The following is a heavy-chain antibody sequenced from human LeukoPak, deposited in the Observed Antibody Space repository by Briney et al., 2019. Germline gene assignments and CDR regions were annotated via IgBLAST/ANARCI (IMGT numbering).Heavy chain of an antibody. D-gene: IGHD3-22*01. J-gene: IGHJ4*02. Sequence: GGSLRLSCATSGFTFKNYAMNWVRQAPGKGLEWVSSISGDSSDIYYADSVMGRSTISRDNAKNSVYLQINSLRAEDTAIYYCAKRGYSVGSGYDYWGQGTLVTVSS. V-gene: IGHV3-21*01. CDR1: GFTFKNYA. CDR3: AKRGYSVGSGYDY. CDR2: ISGDSSDI.